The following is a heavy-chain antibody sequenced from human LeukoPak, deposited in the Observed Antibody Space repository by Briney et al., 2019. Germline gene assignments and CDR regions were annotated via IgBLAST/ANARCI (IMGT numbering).Heavy chain of an antibody. V-gene: IGHV3-30*02. J-gene: IGHJ4*02. CDR1: GFTFSSYG. CDR3: AEEIVVVPAAIWVGFDY. D-gene: IGHD2-2*02. CDR2: IRYDGSNK. Sequence: GGSLRLSCAASGFTFSSYGMHWVRQAPGKGLEWVAFIRYDGSNKYYADSVKGRFTISRDNSKNTLYLQMSSLRAEDTAVYYCAEEIVVVPAAIWVGFDYWGQGTLVTVSS.